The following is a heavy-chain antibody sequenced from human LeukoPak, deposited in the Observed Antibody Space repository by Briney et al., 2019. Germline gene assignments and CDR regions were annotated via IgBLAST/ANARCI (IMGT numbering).Heavy chain of an antibody. CDR3: AAGNLFGVVNYYMDV. V-gene: IGHV3-23*01. CDR2: ISSNSGST. D-gene: IGHD3-3*01. J-gene: IGHJ6*03. CDR1: GFTFSSYG. Sequence: GGFLRLSCAASGFTFSSYGMSWVGQAPGKGLEWVAAISSNSGSTYYADSVKGRFTISRDNSKTTLYLQMNSLRAEDTAVYYCAAGNLFGVVNYYMDVWGKGTTVTVSS.